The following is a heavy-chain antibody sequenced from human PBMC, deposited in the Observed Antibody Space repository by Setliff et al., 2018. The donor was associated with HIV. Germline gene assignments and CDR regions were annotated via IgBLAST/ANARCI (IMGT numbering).Heavy chain of an antibody. CDR1: GGSITSSSNY. J-gene: IGHJ5*01. D-gene: IGHD6-19*01. Sequence: SQTRSPTCTLSGGSITSSSNYWGWLRQPPGKGLEWIGSIYYSVSTYYNPSLKIRVTISVDTPKNQFSLKLSSVTAADTAVYYWARHGSSGCYSWLDSWGQGTLVTVSS. V-gene: IGHV4-39*01. CDR2: IYYSVST. CDR3: ARHGSSGCYSWLDS.